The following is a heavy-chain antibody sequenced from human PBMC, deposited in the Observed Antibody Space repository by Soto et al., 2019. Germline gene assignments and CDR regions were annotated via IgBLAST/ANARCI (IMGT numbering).Heavy chain of an antibody. CDR3: ARVTTVTLYYYYYYGMDV. V-gene: IGHV3-7*03. D-gene: IGHD4-17*01. J-gene: IGHJ6*02. CDR2: IKQDGSEK. Sequence: GGSLRLSCAASGFTFSSYWMSWVRQAPGKGLEWVANIKQDGSEKYYVGSVKGRFTISRDNAKNSLYLQMNSLRAEDTAVYYCARVTTVTLYYYYYYGMDVWGQGTTVTVSS. CDR1: GFTFSSYW.